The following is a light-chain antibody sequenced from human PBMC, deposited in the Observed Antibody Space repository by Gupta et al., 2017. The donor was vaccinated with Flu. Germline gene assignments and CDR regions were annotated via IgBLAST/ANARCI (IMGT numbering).Light chain of an antibody. CDR1: SSDVGVYDF. CDR3: ASYAGTKTLV. CDR2: EVN. V-gene: IGLV2-8*01. J-gene: IGLJ3*02. Sequence: QSALTQPPSASASPGPSVTIPCTGTSSDVGVYDFVSWYQRHPGKAPKLLIYEVNKRPAGVPDRFSGSNAGNTASLTVSGLRAEEEADYYCASYAGTKTLVFGGGTRLTVL.